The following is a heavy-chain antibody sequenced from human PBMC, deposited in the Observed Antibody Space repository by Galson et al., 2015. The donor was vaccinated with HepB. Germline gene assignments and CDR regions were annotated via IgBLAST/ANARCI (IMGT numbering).Heavy chain of an antibody. CDR2: ISGGGGST. CDR3: AKHRSWSDFDY. CDR1: GFTFSTYA. V-gene: IGHV3-23*01. D-gene: IGHD6-13*01. Sequence: SLRLSCAASGFTFSTYAMTWVRQTPGRGLEWVSSISGGGGSTYYADSVKGRFTISRDNSKNTLYLQMNSLRAEDTAVYYCAKHRSWSDFDYWGQGTLVTVSS. J-gene: IGHJ4*02.